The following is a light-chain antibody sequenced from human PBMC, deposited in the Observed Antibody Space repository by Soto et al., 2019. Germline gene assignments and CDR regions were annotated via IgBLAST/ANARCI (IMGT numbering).Light chain of an antibody. CDR3: ATWDDSLNGGV. V-gene: IGLV1-44*01. J-gene: IGLJ3*02. CDR1: SSNIGINA. CDR2: SND. Sequence: QSVLTQPPSASETPGQRVTLSCSGGSSNIGINAISWYQHLPGTAPKLLIYSNDQRPSGVPDRFSGSKSGTSASLAISGLQSEDEADYYCATWDDSLNGGVFGGGTKLTVL.